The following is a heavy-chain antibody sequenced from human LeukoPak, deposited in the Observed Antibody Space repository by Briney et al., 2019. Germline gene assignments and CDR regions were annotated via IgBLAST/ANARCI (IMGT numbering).Heavy chain of an antibody. CDR2: INPNSGGT. J-gene: IGHJ4*02. Sequence: PGGSLRLSCAASGFTFSSYAMHWVRQAPGQGLEWMGWINPNSGGTNYAQKFQGRVTMTRDTSISTAYMELSRLRSDDTAVYYCARDQGDGLQLFDYWGQGTLVTVSS. CDR3: ARDQGDGLQLFDY. V-gene: IGHV1-2*02. CDR1: GFTFSSYA. D-gene: IGHD5-24*01.